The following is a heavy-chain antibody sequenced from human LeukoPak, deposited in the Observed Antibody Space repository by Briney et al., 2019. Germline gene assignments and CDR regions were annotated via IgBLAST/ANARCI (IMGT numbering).Heavy chain of an antibody. CDR1: GYSFTTYW. D-gene: IGHD6-13*01. CDR2: IYPCYSDT. Sequence: GESLKISCKGSGYSFTTYWIGWVRQMPGKGLEWMGVIYPCYSDTRYSPSFQGQVTIAADMPISTAYLQWSSLKASDTAMYYCARHGQHPFDYWGQGTLVTVSS. V-gene: IGHV5-51*01. CDR3: ARHGQHPFDY. J-gene: IGHJ4*02.